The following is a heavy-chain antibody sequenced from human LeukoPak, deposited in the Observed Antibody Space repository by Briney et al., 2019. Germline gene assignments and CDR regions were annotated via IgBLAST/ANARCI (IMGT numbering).Heavy chain of an antibody. CDR3: ARDPRYCSSTSCLTYYYYYMDV. CDR1: GGSISSYY. V-gene: IGHV4-59*01. CDR2: IYYSGST. J-gene: IGHJ6*03. D-gene: IGHD2-2*01. Sequence: SETLSLTCTVSGGSISSYYWSWIRQPPGKGLEWIGYIYYSGSTNYNPSLKSRVTISVDTSKNQFSLKLSSVTAADTAVYYCARDPRYCSSTSCLTYYYYYMDVWGKGTTVTVSS.